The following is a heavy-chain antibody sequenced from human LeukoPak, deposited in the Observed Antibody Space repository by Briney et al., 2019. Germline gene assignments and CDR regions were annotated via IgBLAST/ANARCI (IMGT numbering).Heavy chain of an antibody. CDR3: ARARGRLLLIDY. CDR1: GGSISSSSYY. Sequence: SETLSLTCTVSGGSISSSSYYWGWIRQPPGKGLEWIGSIYCSGSTYYNPSLKSRVTISVDTSKNQFSLKLSSVTAADTAVYYCARARGRLLLIDYWGQGTLVTVSS. CDR2: IYCSGST. D-gene: IGHD2-15*01. V-gene: IGHV4-39*01. J-gene: IGHJ4*02.